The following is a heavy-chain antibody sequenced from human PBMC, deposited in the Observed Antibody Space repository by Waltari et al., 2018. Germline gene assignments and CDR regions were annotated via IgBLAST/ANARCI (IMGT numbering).Heavy chain of an antibody. CDR3: TRGITVVGPKYWFDP. V-gene: IGHV3-49*04. D-gene: IGHD1-26*01. J-gene: IGHJ5*02. CDR1: GFIFGDYA. CDR2: IRSKLYGGTA. Sequence: EVQLVESGGDLVQPGRSLRLSCAVSGFIFGDYAMSWVRQAPGRGLEWVGLIRSKLYGGTAEYGASVKGRFTVSRDDSKNIAYLQMNSLQTEDTAVYFCTRGITVVGPKYWFDPWGQGTLVTVSS.